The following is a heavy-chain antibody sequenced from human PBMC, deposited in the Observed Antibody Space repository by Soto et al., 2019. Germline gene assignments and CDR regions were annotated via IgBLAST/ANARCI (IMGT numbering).Heavy chain of an antibody. V-gene: IGHV3-30*03. J-gene: IGHJ4*02. CDR2: ISYDGSNK. CDR3: AGNFDY. Sequence: LRLSCAASGFTFSSYGMHWVRQAPGKGLEWVAVISYDGSNKYYADSVKGRFTISRDNSKNTLYLQMNSLRAEDTAVYYCAGNFDYWGQGTLVTVSS. CDR1: GFTFSSYG.